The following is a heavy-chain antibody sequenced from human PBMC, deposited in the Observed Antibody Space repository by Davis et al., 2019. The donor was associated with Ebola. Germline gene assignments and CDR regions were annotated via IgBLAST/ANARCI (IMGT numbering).Heavy chain of an antibody. CDR3: VRDPALVVTGGGWFFGL. J-gene: IGHJ2*01. D-gene: IGHD2-21*02. Sequence: GGSLRLSCAASGFTFSSNSMNWVRQAPGKGLEWVSFISSSSNYIYYVDSVKGRFTVSRDNAKNSLYLQMNSLRAEDTAVYYCVRDPALVVTGGGWFFGLWGRGTLVTVSS. V-gene: IGHV3-21*01. CDR1: GFTFSSNS. CDR2: ISSSSNYI.